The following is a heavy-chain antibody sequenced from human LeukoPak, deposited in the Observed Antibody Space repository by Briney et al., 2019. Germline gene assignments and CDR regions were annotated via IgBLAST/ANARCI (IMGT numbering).Heavy chain of an antibody. CDR3: ARVLIVGYSSSCCPDY. CDR2: INPNSGGT. D-gene: IGHD6-13*01. J-gene: IGHJ4*02. V-gene: IGHV1-2*02. Sequence: ASVKVSCKASGYTFTGYYMHWVRQAPGQGLEWMGWINPNSGGTNYAQKFQGRVTMTRDSSISTSYMELSRLRSDATAVYSCARVLIVGYSSSCCPDYWGQGTLVTVSS. CDR1: GYTFTGYY.